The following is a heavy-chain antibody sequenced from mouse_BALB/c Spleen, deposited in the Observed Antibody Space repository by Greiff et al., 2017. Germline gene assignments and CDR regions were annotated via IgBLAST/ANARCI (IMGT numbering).Heavy chain of an antibody. CDR1: GYAFTNYW. V-gene: IGHV1-63*01. CDR3: ARSDGNYFDY. CDR2: IYPGSGNT. D-gene: IGHD2-1*01. J-gene: IGHJ2*01. Sequence: QVHVKQSGAELVRPGTSVKISCKASGYAFTNYWLGWVKQRPGHGLEWIGDIYPGSGNTYYNEKFKGKATLTADKSSSTAYMQLSSLTSEDSAVYFCARSDGNYFDYWGQGTTLTVSS.